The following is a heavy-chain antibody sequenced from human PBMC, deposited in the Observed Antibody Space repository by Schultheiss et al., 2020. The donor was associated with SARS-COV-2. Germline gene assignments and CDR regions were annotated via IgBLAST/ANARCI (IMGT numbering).Heavy chain of an antibody. J-gene: IGHJ6*03. CDR3: ARQGSSGWLGYYYYYYMDV. V-gene: IGHV4-39*01. Sequence: SETLSLTRTVSGGSISSSSYYWGWIRQPPGKGLEWIGSIYYSGSTYYNPSLKSQVTISVDTSKNQFSLKLSSVTAADTAVYYCARQGSSGWLGYYYYYYMDVWGKGTTVTVSS. CDR2: IYYSGST. D-gene: IGHD6-19*01. CDR1: GGSISSSSYY.